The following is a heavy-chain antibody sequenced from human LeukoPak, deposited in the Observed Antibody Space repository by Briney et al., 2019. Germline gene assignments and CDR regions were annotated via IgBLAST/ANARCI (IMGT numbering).Heavy chain of an antibody. V-gene: IGHV1-2*02. CDR1: GYTFTGYY. Sequence: ASVKVSCKASGYTFTGYYMHWVRQAPGQGLGWMGWINPNSGGTNYAQKSQGGVTMTRDTSTSTAYMELSKLRSDDTAVYYCARVPPPPGYDSSGYYGPLYYYGMDVWGQGTTVTVSS. CDR2: INPNSGGT. J-gene: IGHJ6*02. D-gene: IGHD3-22*01. CDR3: ARVPPPPGYDSSGYYGPLYYYGMDV.